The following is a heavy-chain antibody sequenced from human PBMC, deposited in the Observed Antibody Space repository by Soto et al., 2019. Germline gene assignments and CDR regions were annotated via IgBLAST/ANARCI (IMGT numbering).Heavy chain of an antibody. J-gene: IGHJ3*02. CDR2: IIPILGIA. D-gene: IGHD2-15*01. CDR1: GGTSSSYT. V-gene: IGHV1-69*02. Sequence: SVKVSCKASGGTSSSYTISWVRQAPGQGLEWMGRIIPILGIANYAQKFQGRVTITADKSTSTAYMELSSLRSEDTAVYYCARAALGVVVVAATGFDDAFDIWGQGTMVTVSS. CDR3: ARAALGVVVVAATGFDDAFDI.